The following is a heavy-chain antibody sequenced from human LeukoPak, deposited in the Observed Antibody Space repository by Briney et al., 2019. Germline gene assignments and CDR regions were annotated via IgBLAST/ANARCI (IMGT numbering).Heavy chain of an antibody. CDR2: ISGSDGTT. CDR1: GFTLSSYS. J-gene: IGHJ4*02. D-gene: IGHD1-26*01. V-gene: IGHV3-23*01. Sequence: GGSLRLSCAASGFTLSSYSMNWVRQAPGKGLEWVSGISGSDGTTYYADSVKGRFTISRDNSKNTLYLQMNSLRADDTALYYCAKKGPVIVGVTYFDYWGQGTLVTVSS. CDR3: AKKGPVIVGVTYFDY.